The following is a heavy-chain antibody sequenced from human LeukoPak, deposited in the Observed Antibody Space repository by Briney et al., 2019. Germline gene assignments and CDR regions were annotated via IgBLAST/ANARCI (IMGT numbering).Heavy chain of an antibody. J-gene: IGHJ6*03. CDR1: GYSINSGYT. Sequence: SETLSLTCTVSGYSINSGYTWGWIRQPPGKGLEWIGNIYHSGGTYYNPSLTSRVTISVDTSKNQFSLKLTSVTAADTAVYYCARKRKTPPPDYYYYMDVWGKGTTVTVSS. V-gene: IGHV4-38-2*02. CDR2: IYHSGGT. CDR3: ARKRKTPPPDYYYYMDV. D-gene: IGHD5-24*01.